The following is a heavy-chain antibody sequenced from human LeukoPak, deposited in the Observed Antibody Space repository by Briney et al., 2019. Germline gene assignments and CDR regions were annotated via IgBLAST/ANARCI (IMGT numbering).Heavy chain of an antibody. V-gene: IGHV5-51*01. D-gene: IGHD3-22*01. CDR3: ARPRGDSSGYYYSPFDY. J-gene: IGHJ4*02. Sequence: GQSLKISCQGSGYSFTTYWIGWVRQMPGKGLEWMGMIYPGDSDTRYSPSFQGQVTISADKSISTAYLQWSSLKASDTAMYYCARPRGDSSGYYYSPFDYWGQGTLVTVSS. CDR1: GYSFTTYW. CDR2: IYPGDSDT.